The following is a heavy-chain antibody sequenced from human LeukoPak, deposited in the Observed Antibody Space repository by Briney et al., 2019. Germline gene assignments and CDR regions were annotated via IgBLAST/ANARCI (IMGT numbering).Heavy chain of an antibody. J-gene: IGHJ4*02. D-gene: IGHD5-18*01. V-gene: IGHV1-69*05. CDR3: ARSLAMGPPFDY. CDR2: IIPIFGTA. CDR1: GGTFSSYA. Sequence: SVKVSCKASGGTFSSYAISWVRQAPGQGLEWMGRIIPIFGTANYAQKFQGRVTITTDESTSTAYMELSSLRSEDTAVYYCARSLAMGPPFDYWDQGTLVTVSS.